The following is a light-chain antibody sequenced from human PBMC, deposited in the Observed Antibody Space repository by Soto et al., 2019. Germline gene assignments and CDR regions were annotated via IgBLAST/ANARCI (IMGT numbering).Light chain of an antibody. Sequence: QSALTQAASVSGSPGQSITISCTGTSRDVGGSNSVSWYQQHPGKAPKLLIYDVSNRPSGLSKRFSGSKSGNTASLTISGLQAEDEADYYCISYASSSSVVFGGGTQLTVL. CDR3: ISYASSSSVV. CDR1: SRDVGGSNS. J-gene: IGLJ2*01. V-gene: IGLV2-14*01. CDR2: DVS.